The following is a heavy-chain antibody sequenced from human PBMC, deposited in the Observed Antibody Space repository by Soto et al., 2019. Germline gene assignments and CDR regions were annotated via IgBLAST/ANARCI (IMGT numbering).Heavy chain of an antibody. V-gene: IGHV3-43*01. CDR3: ARDSYDILTGQKRYFDF. J-gene: IGHJ4*02. Sequence: PVGSLRLSCAASGFSFEDYTMHWVRQGPGKGPEWISLISWDGGITDYSDSVKGRSISSRDNSKNSLFLEMNSLTSEDAAMYFCARDSYDILTGQKRYFDFWGQGTLVTVSS. CDR1: GFSFEDYT. D-gene: IGHD3-9*01. CDR2: ISWDGGIT.